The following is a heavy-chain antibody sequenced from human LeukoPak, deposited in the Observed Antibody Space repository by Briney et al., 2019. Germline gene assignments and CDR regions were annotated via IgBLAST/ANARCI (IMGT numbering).Heavy chain of an antibody. CDR1: GFTFSDYY. J-gene: IGHJ4*02. CDR2: ISSSGSTI. V-gene: IGHV3-11*01. D-gene: IGHD3-22*01. Sequence: GGSLRPSCAASGFTFSDYYMSWIRQAPGKGLEWVSYISSSGSTIYYADSVKGRFTISRDNAKNSLYLQMNSLRAEDTAVYYCARESISIQYYYDSSAHSDFDYWGQGTLVTVSS. CDR3: ARESISIQYYYDSSAHSDFDY.